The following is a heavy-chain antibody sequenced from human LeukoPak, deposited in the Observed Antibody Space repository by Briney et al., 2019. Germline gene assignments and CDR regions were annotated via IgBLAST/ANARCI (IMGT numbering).Heavy chain of an antibody. CDR2: IYYSGST. D-gene: IGHD6-19*01. CDR3: ARAVSGRFDY. V-gene: IGHV4-59*08. Sequence: SETLSLTCAVYGGSFSGYYWSWIRQPPGKGLEWIGYIYYSGSTNYNPSLKSRVTISVDTSKNQFSLKLSSVTAADTAIYYCARAVSGRFDYWGQGTLVTVSS. J-gene: IGHJ4*02. CDR1: GGSFSGYY.